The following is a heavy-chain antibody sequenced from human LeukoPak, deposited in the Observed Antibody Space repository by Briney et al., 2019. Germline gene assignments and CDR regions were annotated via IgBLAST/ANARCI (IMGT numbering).Heavy chain of an antibody. V-gene: IGHV3-33*01. CDR3: ARDPALLWFGGLLSRYGMGV. J-gene: IGHJ6*02. CDR1: GFTFSSYG. D-gene: IGHD3-10*01. Sequence: GGSLRLSCAASGFTFSSYGMHWVRQAPGKGLEGVAVIWYDGSNKYYADSVKGRFTISRDNSKNTLYLQMNSLRAEDTAVYYCARDPALLWFGGLLSRYGMGVWGQGTTVTVSS. CDR2: IWYDGSNK.